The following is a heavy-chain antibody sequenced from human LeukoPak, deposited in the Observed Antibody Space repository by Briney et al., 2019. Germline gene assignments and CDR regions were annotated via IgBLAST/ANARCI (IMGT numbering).Heavy chain of an antibody. CDR2: FDPEDGET. V-gene: IGHV1-24*01. CDR3: ATGPLFDRDSSGYEDY. CDR1: GYTLTELS. D-gene: IGHD3-22*01. Sequence: GASVKVSCKVSGYTLTELSMHWVRQAPGKGLEWMGGFDPEDGETIYAQKFQGRVTMTEDTSTDTAYMELSSLRSEDTAVYYCATGPLFDRDSSGYEDYWGQGTLVTVSS. J-gene: IGHJ4*02.